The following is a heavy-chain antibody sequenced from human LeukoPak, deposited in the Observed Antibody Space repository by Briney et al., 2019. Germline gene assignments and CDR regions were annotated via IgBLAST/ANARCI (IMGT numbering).Heavy chain of an antibody. Sequence: GGSLRLSCAASGFTVSSNYMSWVRQAPGKGLEWVSVIYSGGSTYYADSVKGRFTISRDNSKNTLYLQMNSLRAEDTAVYYCARAPGLGSGSAFDSWGQGTLVTVSS. D-gene: IGHD3-10*01. V-gene: IGHV3-66*01. CDR3: ARAPGLGSGSAFDS. J-gene: IGHJ4*02. CDR1: GFTVSSNY. CDR2: IYSGGST.